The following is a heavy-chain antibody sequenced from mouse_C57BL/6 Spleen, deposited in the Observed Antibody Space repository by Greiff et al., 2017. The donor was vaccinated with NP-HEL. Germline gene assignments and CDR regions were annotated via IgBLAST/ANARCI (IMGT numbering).Heavy chain of an antibody. V-gene: IGHV1-19*01. J-gene: IGHJ2*01. CDR2: INPYNGGT. CDR3: ASPYGSSYGYFDY. Sequence: EVQLQQSGPVLVKPGASVKMSCKASGYTFTDYYMNWVKQSHGKSLEWIGVINPYNGGTSYNQKFKGKATLTVDKSSSTAYMELNSLTSEDSAVYYCASPYGSSYGYFDYWGQGTTLTVSS. CDR1: GYTFTDYY. D-gene: IGHD1-1*01.